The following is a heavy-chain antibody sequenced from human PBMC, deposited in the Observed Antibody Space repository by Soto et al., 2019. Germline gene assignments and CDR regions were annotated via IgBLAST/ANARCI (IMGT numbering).Heavy chain of an antibody. V-gene: IGHV3-23*01. CDR1: GFTFSSYA. D-gene: IGHD3-3*01. J-gene: IGHJ4*02. CDR3: AKDRLEWLPSPHYFDH. CDR2: ISGSGGST. Sequence: GGSLRLSCAASGFTFSSYAMSWVRQAPGKGLEWVSAISGSGGSTYYADSVKGRFTISRDNSKNTLYLQMNSLRAEDTAVYYCAKDRLEWLPSPHYFDHWGQGTLVTVSS.